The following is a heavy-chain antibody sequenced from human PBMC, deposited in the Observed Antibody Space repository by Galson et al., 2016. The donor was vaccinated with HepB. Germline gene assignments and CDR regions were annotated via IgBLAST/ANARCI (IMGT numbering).Heavy chain of an antibody. CDR2: IGNNFDYA. J-gene: IGHJ4*02. D-gene: IGHD5-18*01. Sequence: SLRLSCAASGFTFSDYYMSWIRQAPGKGLEWISYIGNNFDYANYADSVKGRFTISRANAQNAPYLQMNSLRGEDTAVYYCARDSGGPGYSFGYEGYWGQGTLVTVSS. V-gene: IGHV3-11*06. CDR1: GFTFSDYY. CDR3: ARDSGGPGYSFGYEGY.